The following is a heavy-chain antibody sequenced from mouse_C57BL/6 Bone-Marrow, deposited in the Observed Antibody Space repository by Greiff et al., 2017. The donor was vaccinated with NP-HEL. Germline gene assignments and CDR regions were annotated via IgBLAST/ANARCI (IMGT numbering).Heavy chain of an antibody. CDR3: ARGGYGPFAY. Sequence: QVQLKQPGAELVRPGTSVKLSCKASGYTFTSYWMHWVKQRPGQGLEWIGVIDPSDSYTNYNQKFKGKATLTVDTSSSTAYMQLSSLTSEDSAVYYCARGGYGPFAYWGQGTLVTVSA. CDR2: IDPSDSYT. D-gene: IGHD1-1*01. CDR1: GYTFTSYW. J-gene: IGHJ3*01. V-gene: IGHV1-59*01.